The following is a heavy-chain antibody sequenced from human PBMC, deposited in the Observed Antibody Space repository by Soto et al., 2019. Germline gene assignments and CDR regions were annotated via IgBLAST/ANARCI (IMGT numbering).Heavy chain of an antibody. J-gene: IGHJ4*02. Sequence: QVQLVQSGAEVKEPGASVKVSCKASGYSFTTHIMHWVRQAPGQRLEWMGWVDGGNGNTKYSQKFQCRVTITRDTSATTVYMELSRLTSEDKAVYYCARDSGIVGPSGDLDYWGQGTLVTVSS. CDR3: ARDSGIVGPSGDLDY. CDR1: GYSFTTHI. CDR2: VDGGNGNT. V-gene: IGHV1-3*01. D-gene: IGHD1-26*01.